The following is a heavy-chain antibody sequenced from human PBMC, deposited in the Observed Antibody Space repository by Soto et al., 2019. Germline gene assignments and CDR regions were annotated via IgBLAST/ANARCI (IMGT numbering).Heavy chain of an antibody. J-gene: IGHJ4*02. D-gene: IGHD3-10*01. Sequence: EVQLLESGGGLVQPGGSLRLSCAASGFTFSSYAMSWVRQAPGKGLEWVSAISGSGGSTYYADSVKGRFTISRDNSKNPLYLQMNRLRAEDTAVYYCASQYYYGSGSFRSPFDYWGQGTLVTVSS. V-gene: IGHV3-23*01. CDR1: GFTFSSYA. CDR2: ISGSGGST. CDR3: ASQYYYGSGSFRSPFDY.